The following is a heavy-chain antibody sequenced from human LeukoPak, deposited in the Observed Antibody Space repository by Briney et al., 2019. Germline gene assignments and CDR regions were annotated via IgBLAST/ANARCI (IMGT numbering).Heavy chain of an antibody. CDR2: ISYDGSNK. CDR3: ARDRVLRFLEWLWHFDY. V-gene: IGHV3-30-3*01. J-gene: IGHJ4*02. Sequence: GGSLRLSCAASGFTFSSYAMHWVRQAPGKGLEWVAVISYDGSNKYYADSVKGRFTISRDNSKNTLYLQMNSLRAEDTAVYYCARDRVLRFLEWLWHFDYWGQGTLVTVSS. D-gene: IGHD3-3*01. CDR1: GFTFSSYA.